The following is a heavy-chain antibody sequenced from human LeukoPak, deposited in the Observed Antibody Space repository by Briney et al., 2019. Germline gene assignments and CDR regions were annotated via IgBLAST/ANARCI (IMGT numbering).Heavy chain of an antibody. CDR2: FDPDNINT. J-gene: IGHJ3*02. CDR3: ATAGPLIYEDGDTVRALDM. CDR1: GFTLNELS. Sequence: GASVKVSCKVSGFTLNELSIHWVRQAPGKGLEWMGSFDPDNINTIDIEKFKGRVTLTEDTSTDTSYLEVSSLTSEDTAVYYCATAGPLIYEDGDTVRALDMWGQGTMVTVSS. D-gene: IGHD4-17*01. V-gene: IGHV1-24*01.